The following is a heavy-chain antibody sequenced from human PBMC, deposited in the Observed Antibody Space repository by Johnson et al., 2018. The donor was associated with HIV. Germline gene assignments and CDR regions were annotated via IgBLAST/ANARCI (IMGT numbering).Heavy chain of an antibody. CDR1: GFTFSTYT. CDR3: AKDGVARGSSWYEGVVDI. Sequence: QVQLVESGGGVVQPGRSLRLSCAASGFTFSTYTMHWVRQAPGKGLEWVALIRYDGSNKYYADSVKGRFTISRANSKNTLYLQINSLRAEDTAVYYCAKDGVARGSSWYEGVVDIWGQGTMVTVSS. J-gene: IGHJ3*02. D-gene: IGHD6-13*01. V-gene: IGHV3-30*02. CDR2: IRYDGSNK.